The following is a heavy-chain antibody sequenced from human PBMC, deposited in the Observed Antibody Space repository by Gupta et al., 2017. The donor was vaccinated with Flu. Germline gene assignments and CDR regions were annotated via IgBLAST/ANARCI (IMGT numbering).Heavy chain of an antibody. CDR3: ARDSRGRIVGEFDC. J-gene: IGHJ4*02. CDR2: IRSQAYGGKT. Sequence: APGKGRECVGFIRSQAYGGKTDYAPSVRGRFTISRDDSKSIAYLQMDSLRSDDTAVYFCARDSRGRIVGEFDCWGQGTLVTVSS. D-gene: IGHD1-26*01. V-gene: IGHV3-49*02.